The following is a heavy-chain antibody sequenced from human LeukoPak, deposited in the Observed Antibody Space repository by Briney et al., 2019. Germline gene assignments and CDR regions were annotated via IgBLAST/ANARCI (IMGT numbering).Heavy chain of an antibody. CDR1: SYSISSGYY. CDR3: AAGGTPPYYFDY. Sequence: SETLSLTCTVSSYSISSGYYWGWIRQPPGKGLEWIGTIYHSGSTYYNPSLKSRVTISVDTSKNQFSLKLTSVTAADTAVYYCAAGGTPPYYFDYWGQGTLVTVSS. CDR2: IYHSGST. V-gene: IGHV4-38-2*02. D-gene: IGHD1-1*01. J-gene: IGHJ4*02.